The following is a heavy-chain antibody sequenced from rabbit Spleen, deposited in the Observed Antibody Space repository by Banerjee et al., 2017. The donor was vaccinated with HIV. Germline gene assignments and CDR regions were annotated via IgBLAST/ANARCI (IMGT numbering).Heavy chain of an antibody. Sequence: QSLEESGGGLVKPGGTLTLTCKASGFSLFNYWMCWVRQAPGKGLEWIVCIDTGSSGFTYFASWAKGRFTISKTSSTTVTLQMTSLTAADTATYFCARDLAGVIGWNFNLWGPGTLVTVS. CDR1: GFSLFNYW. CDR3: ARDLAGVIGWNFNL. D-gene: IGHD4-1*01. CDR2: IDTGSSGFT. V-gene: IGHV1S40*01. J-gene: IGHJ4*01.